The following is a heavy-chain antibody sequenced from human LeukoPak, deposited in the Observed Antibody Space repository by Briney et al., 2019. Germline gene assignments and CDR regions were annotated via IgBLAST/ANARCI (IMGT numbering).Heavy chain of an antibody. Sequence: GGSLRLSCAASGFTFGSYAMHWVRQAPGKGLEWVAVISYDGSNKYYADSVKGRFTISRDNSKNTLYLQMNSLRAEDTAVYYCAKDRYSYAFEYSDSWGQGTLVTVSS. CDR3: AKDRYSYAFEYSDS. CDR2: ISYDGSNK. J-gene: IGHJ4*02. V-gene: IGHV3-30-3*01. CDR1: GFTFGSYA. D-gene: IGHD5-18*01.